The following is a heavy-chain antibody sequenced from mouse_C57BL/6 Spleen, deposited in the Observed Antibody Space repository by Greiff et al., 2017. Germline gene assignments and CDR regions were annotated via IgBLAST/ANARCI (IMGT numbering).Heavy chain of an antibody. CDR1: GYAFSSSW. CDR3: ARWDHYGSSYGAMDY. J-gene: IGHJ4*01. V-gene: IGHV1-82*01. Sequence: VQLQQSGPELVKPGASVKISCKASGYAFSSSWMNWVKQRPGKGLEWIGRIYPGDGDTNYNGKFKGKATLTADTSSSTAYMQLSSLTSEDSAVYFCARWDHYGSSYGAMDYWGQGTSVTVSS. CDR2: IYPGDGDT. D-gene: IGHD1-1*01.